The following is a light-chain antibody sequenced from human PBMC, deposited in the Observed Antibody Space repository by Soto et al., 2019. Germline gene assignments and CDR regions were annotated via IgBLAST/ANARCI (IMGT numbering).Light chain of an antibody. J-gene: IGKJ2*01. CDR1: QSVSSY. V-gene: IGKV3-11*01. CDR2: DAS. Sequence: EIVLTQSPATLSLSPGERATLSCRASQSVSSYLASYQQKPAQAPSLLIYDASNRANGIPARFSGSGSGTDFTLTFSSQDPEDFAVYYCQQRVYTFGQGTKLEIK. CDR3: QQRVYT.